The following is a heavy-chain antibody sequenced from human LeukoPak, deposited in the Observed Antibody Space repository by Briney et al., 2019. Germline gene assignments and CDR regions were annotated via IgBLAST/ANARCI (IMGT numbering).Heavy chain of an antibody. CDR1: GFTFGDYA. V-gene: IGHV3-49*04. Sequence: GGSLRLSCTTSGFTFGDYAMSWVRQAPGKGLEWVGFIRSKAYGGTIEYAASVKGRFTISRDDSKSIAYLQMNSLKIEDTALYYCTRGLIQLWIHNAMDVWGQGTTVTVSS. CDR2: IRSKAYGGTI. CDR3: TRGLIQLWIHNAMDV. J-gene: IGHJ6*02. D-gene: IGHD5-18*01.